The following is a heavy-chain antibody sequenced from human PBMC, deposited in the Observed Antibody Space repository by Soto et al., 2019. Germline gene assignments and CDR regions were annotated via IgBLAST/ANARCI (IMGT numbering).Heavy chain of an antibody. CDR3: ARGSTDSYPGSRIFDF. CDR2: ITDSGGDA. V-gene: IGHV3-23*01. D-gene: IGHD3-10*01. CDR1: VITFGSRA. J-gene: IGHJ4*02. Sequence: VGSLRLSCVSSVITFGSRAMSWVRHAPGEGLEWVSTITDSGGDAKYADSVRGRFTISRDNSKNTLYLQMSSLRAEDSAVYYCARGSTDSYPGSRIFDFWGRGTLVIVSS.